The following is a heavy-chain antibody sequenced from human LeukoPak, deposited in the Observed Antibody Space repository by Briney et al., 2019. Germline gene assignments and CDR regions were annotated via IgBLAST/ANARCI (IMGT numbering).Heavy chain of an antibody. CDR3: ARHSSGYY. J-gene: IGHJ4*02. CDR2: IKEDGSEK. CDR1: GFTFSSSW. V-gene: IGHV3-7*01. D-gene: IGHD3-22*01. Sequence: QPGGSLRLSCAVSGFTFSSSWMSWVRQAPGKWLEWVANIKEDGSEKYYVDSVKGRFTISRDNAKNSLYLQLNSLRVEDTAVYYCARHSSGYYWGQGTLVTVSS.